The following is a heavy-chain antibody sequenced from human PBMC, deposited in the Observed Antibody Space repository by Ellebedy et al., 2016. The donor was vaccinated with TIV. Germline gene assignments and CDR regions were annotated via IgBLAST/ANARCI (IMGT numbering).Heavy chain of an antibody. Sequence: GESLKISCAASGFTVSSNYMSWVRQAPGKGLEWVSVIYSGGSTYYADSVKGRFTISRDNSKNTLYLQMNSLRAEDTAVYYCAKDVLKGVIWYFDLWGRGTLVTVSS. CDR2: IYSGGST. D-gene: IGHD3-10*01. V-gene: IGHV3-53*01. CDR3: AKDVLKGVIWYFDL. CDR1: GFTVSSNY. J-gene: IGHJ2*01.